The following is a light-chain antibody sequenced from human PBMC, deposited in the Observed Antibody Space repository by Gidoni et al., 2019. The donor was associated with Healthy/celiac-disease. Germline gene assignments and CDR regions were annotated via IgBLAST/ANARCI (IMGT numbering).Light chain of an antibody. Sequence: QSALTQPASVSGSTGQSITISCTGTSRDVGCYNYVSWYQQHPGKAPKLMIYAVSNRPSGVSNRFSGSKSGNTASLTISGLQAEDEADYYCSSYTSSSTPYIFGTGTKVTVL. CDR1: SRDVGCYNY. J-gene: IGLJ1*01. V-gene: IGLV2-14*01. CDR3: SSYTSSSTPYI. CDR2: AVS.